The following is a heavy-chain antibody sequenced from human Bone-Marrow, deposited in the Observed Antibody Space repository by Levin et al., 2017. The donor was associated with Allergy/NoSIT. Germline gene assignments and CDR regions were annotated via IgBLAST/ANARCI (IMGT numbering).Heavy chain of an antibody. CDR1: GGSISSSSYY. D-gene: IGHD4-23*01. V-gene: IGHV4-39*01. Sequence: SETLSLTCTVSGGSISSSSYYWGWIRQPPGKGLEWIGSIYYSGSTYYNPSLKSRVTISVDTSKNQFSLKLSSVTAADTAVYYCARRGGNSLGSWFDPWGQGTLVTVSS. J-gene: IGHJ5*02. CDR3: ARRGGNSLGSWFDP. CDR2: IYYSGST.